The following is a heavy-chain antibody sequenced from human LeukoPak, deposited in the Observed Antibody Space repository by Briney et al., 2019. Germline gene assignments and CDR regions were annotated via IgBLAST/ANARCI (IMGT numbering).Heavy chain of an antibody. CDR1: GFTFSSYS. J-gene: IGHJ4*02. V-gene: IGHV3-48*04. CDR2: ISSSSSTI. D-gene: IGHD6-19*01. CDR3: ARDSKTVAGTGEFDY. Sequence: GGSLRLSCAASGFTFSSYSMNWVRQAPGKGLEWVSYISSSSSTIYYADSVKGRFTISRDNAKNSLYLQMNSLRAEDTAVYYCARDSKTVAGTGEFDYWGQGTLVTVSS.